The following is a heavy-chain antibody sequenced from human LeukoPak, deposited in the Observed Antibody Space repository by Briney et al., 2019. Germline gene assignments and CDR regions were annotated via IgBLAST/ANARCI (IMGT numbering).Heavy chain of an antibody. CDR2: IKQDGSEK. CDR1: GFTFSSYW. CDR3: ARAVHDILTGYYLGAFDI. V-gene: IGHV3-7*01. J-gene: IGHJ3*02. D-gene: IGHD3-9*01. Sequence: GGSLRLSCAASGFTFSSYWMSWVRQAPGKGLEWVANIKQDGSEKYYVDSVKGRFTISRDNAKNSLYLQMNSLRAEDTAVYYCARAVHDILTGYYLGAFDIWGQGTTVTVSS.